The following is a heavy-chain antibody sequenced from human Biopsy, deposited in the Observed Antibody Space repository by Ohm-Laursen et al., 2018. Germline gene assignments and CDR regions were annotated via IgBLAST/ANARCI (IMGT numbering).Heavy chain of an antibody. V-gene: IGHV4-59*02. CDR2: IFDDGAT. Sequence: SQTLSLTCSVSGGSVRGYYWSWIRQTSGTGLAWIGHIFDDGATNYSPSPSLQGRVTLSIDTSENTFSLTLTSLTRADTGVYYCARVRGSGFFAFDIWSRGTTVSVSS. CDR1: GGSVRGYY. J-gene: IGHJ3*02. D-gene: IGHD3-3*01. CDR3: ARVRGSGFFAFDI.